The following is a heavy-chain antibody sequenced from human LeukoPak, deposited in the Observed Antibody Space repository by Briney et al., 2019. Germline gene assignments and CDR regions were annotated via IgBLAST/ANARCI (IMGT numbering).Heavy chain of an antibody. CDR2: TYYRSKWYI. Sequence: SQTLSLTCAISGDSVSSNSAAWNWIRQSPSRGLEWLGRTYYRSKWYIDYAVSVKSRITINPDTSKNQLSLQLNSATPEDTAVYYCARAPSPLNKTIYFYYYGMDVWGQGTTVTVSS. CDR1: GDSVSSNSAA. D-gene: IGHD1-7*01. V-gene: IGHV6-1*01. CDR3: ARAPSPLNKTIYFYYYGMDV. J-gene: IGHJ6*02.